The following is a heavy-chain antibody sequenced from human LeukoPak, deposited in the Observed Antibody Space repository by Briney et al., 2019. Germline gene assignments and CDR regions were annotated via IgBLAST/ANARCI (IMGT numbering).Heavy chain of an antibody. CDR3: ARRARSSGYYYFDY. Sequence: PSETLSLTCTVSGGSISSYYWSWIRQPPGKGLEWIGYIYYSGSTNYNPSLKSRVTISVDTSKNQFSLELSSVTAADTAVYYCARRARSSGYYYFDYWGQGTLVTVSS. V-gene: IGHV4-59*01. D-gene: IGHD3-22*01. CDR2: IYYSGST. CDR1: GGSISSYY. J-gene: IGHJ4*02.